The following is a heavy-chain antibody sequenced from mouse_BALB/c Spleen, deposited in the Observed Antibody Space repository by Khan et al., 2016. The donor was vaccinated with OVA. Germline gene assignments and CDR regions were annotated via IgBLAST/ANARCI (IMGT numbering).Heavy chain of an antibody. Sequence: EVQPQQSGPELVKPGASVRISCKTSGYTFTEYTMHWVKQSHGKSLEWLGGFNPNNGGTSYNQKFKGKATLTVDKSSSTAYMELRSLTSEDSAVYYCTRRDYYAYYWFFDVWGAGTTVTVSS. D-gene: IGHD1-2*01. CDR1: GYTFTEYT. CDR3: TRRDYYAYYWFFDV. CDR2: FNPNNGGT. J-gene: IGHJ1*01. V-gene: IGHV1-18*01.